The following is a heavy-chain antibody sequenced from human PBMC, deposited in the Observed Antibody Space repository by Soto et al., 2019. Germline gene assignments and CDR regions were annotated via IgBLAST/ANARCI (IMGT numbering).Heavy chain of an antibody. Sequence: SETLSLTCTVSGGSISSGGYYWSWIRQHPGKGLEWIGYIYYSGSTYYNPSLKSRVTISVDTSKNQFSLKLSSVTAADTAVYYCARGFPRKLVMRYFDYWGQGTLVTVSS. V-gene: IGHV4-31*03. CDR1: GGSISSGGYY. CDR2: IYYSGST. CDR3: ARGFPRKLVMRYFDY. J-gene: IGHJ4*02. D-gene: IGHD3-9*01.